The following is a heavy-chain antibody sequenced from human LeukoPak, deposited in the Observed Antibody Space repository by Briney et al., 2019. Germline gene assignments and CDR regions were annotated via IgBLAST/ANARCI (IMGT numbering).Heavy chain of an antibody. CDR2: ISGSGGST. J-gene: IGHJ5*02. D-gene: IGHD3-10*01. CDR1: GFTFSSYA. V-gene: IGHV3-23*01. Sequence: QPGGSLRLSCAASGFTFSSYAMSWVRQAPGKGLEWVSAISGSGGSTYYADAVKGRFTVSRDNSKNTLFLRMNSLRTEDTAVYYCARGGYGSGTYRANWFDPWGQGTLVTVSS. CDR3: ARGGYGSGTYRANWFDP.